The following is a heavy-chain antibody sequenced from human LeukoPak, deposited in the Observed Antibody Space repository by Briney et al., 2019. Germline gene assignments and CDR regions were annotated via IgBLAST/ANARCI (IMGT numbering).Heavy chain of an antibody. D-gene: IGHD4-17*01. V-gene: IGHV3-23*01. CDR3: AKAGDYDDFDY. CDR2: ISGSGGST. CDR1: GFTVSSNY. J-gene: IGHJ4*02. Sequence: GGSLRLSCAASGFTVSSNYMSWVRQAPGKGLEWVSAISGSGGSTYYADSVKGRFTISRDNSKNTLYLQMNSLRAEDTAVYYCAKAGDYDDFDYWGQGTLVTVSS.